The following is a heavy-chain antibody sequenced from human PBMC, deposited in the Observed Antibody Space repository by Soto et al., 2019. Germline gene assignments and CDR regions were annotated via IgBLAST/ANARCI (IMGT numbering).Heavy chain of an antibody. CDR1: GFTFSNYA. D-gene: IGHD6-19*01. CDR3: AKKGTSGLYYFDY. J-gene: IGHJ4*02. CDR2: ISGSGDTP. Sequence: PWGSLRLSCAASGFTFSNYAISWVRQAPGKGLEWVSIISGSGDTPYYADSVKGRFTISRDNSRNTLYLQMNSLRAGDSAKYYCAKKGTSGLYYFDYWARETLVTVSS. V-gene: IGHV3-23*01.